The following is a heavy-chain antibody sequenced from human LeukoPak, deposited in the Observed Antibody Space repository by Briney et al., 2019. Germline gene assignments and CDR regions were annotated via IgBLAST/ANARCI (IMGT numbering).Heavy chain of an antibody. J-gene: IGHJ3*02. CDR3: ARGKRYFDWLSAFDI. Sequence: GGSLRLSCAASGFTFSSYWMHWVRQAPGKGLVWVSRINSDGSSTSYADSVKGRFTISRDNAKNTLYLQMNSLRAEDTAVYYCARGKRYFDWLSAFDIWGQGTMVTVSS. CDR2: INSDGSST. D-gene: IGHD3-9*01. V-gene: IGHV3-74*01. CDR1: GFTFSSYW.